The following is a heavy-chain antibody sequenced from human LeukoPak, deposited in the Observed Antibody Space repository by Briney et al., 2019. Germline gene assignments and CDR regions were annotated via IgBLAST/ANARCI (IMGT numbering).Heavy chain of an antibody. J-gene: IGHJ6*03. CDR1: NGSFSGYY. CDR2: INHSGST. Sequence: ASETLSLTCAVYNGSFSGYYWSWIRQPPGKGLEWIGEINHSGSTNYNPSLKSRVTISVDTSKNQFSLKLSSVTAADTAVYYCAIYSGWGEYYYYYMDVWGKGTTVTVSS. D-gene: IGHD6-19*01. CDR3: AIYSGWGEYYYYYMDV. V-gene: IGHV4-34*01.